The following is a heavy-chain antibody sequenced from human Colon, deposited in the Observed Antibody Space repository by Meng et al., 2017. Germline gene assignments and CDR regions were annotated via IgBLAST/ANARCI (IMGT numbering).Heavy chain of an antibody. V-gene: IGHV1-8*01. D-gene: IGHD1-1*01. CDR2: MSPSSGNT. CDR3: ARNTTR. J-gene: IGHJ4*02. Sequence: QVQLGQSGAEVKKPGASVKVSCKASGYTLTSYEINWMRQAPGQGFEWMGWMSPSSGNTGYAQKFQGRVTMTRNISITTAYMELSSLRFDDTGVYYCARNTTRWGQGTLVTVSS. CDR1: GYTLTSYE.